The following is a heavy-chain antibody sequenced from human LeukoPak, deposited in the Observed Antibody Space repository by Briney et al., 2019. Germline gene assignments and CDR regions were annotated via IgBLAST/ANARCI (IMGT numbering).Heavy chain of an antibody. D-gene: IGHD5-12*01. J-gene: IGHJ2*01. CDR3: ARGGGGYSWYFDL. CDR2: IYYSGST. CDR1: GGSISSGGYY. Sequence: SQTLSLTCTVSGGSISSGGYYWRWIRQHPGKGLEWIGYIYYSGSTYYTPSLKNRVTISVATSKNQFSLRLSSVPAVDTAVYYCARGGGGYSWYFDLWGRGTLVTVSS. V-gene: IGHV4-31*03.